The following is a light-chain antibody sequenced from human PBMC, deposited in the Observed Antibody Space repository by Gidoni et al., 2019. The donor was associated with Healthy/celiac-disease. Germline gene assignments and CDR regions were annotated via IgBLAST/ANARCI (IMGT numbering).Light chain of an antibody. V-gene: IGKV4-1*01. CDR1: QSVLYSSNNKNY. CDR3: QQYYSTLLT. J-gene: IGKJ4*01. Sequence: DIVMTQSPDSLAVSLGERATINFKSSQSVLYSSNNKNYLAWYQQKPGQPPKLLIYWASTRESGVPDRFSGSGSGTDFTRTISSLQAEDVAVYYCQQYYSTLLTFGGGTKVEIK. CDR2: WAS.